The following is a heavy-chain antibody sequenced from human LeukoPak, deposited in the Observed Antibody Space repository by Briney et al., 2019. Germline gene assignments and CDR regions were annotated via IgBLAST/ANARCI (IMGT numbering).Heavy chain of an antibody. CDR3: TRAYTQLVFDP. V-gene: IGHV3-49*03. J-gene: IGHJ5*02. D-gene: IGHD6-13*01. Sequence: GRSLRLSCTASGFTFGDYAMSWFRQAPGKGLEWVGFIRSKAYGGTTDYAASVKGRFTISRDDSKSIAYLQMNSLKTEDTAVYYCTRAYTQLVFDPWGQGTLVTVSS. CDR2: IRSKAYGGTT. CDR1: GFTFGDYA.